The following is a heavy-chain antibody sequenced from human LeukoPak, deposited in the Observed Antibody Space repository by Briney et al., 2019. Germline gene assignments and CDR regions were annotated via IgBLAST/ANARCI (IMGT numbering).Heavy chain of an antibody. D-gene: IGHD3-22*01. Sequence: SETLSLTCAVYGGTFSGYYWTWIRQAPGKGLEWIGEINPSGRISYKSSLKSRLTISVDASKNQFSLNLRSLTAADTAVYYCARGRHEVSMIVVVMTAVSYYLDVWGKGTTVTVS. CDR3: ARGRHEVSMIVVVMTAVSYYLDV. J-gene: IGHJ6*03. CDR2: INPSGRI. CDR1: GGTFSGYY. V-gene: IGHV4-34*01.